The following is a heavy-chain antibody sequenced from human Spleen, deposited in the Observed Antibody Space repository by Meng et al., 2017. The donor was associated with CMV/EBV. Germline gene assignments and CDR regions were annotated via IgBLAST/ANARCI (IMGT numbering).Heavy chain of an antibody. CDR1: GFTFSSYA. CDR2: IYSGGST. Sequence: GGSLRLSCAASGFTFSSYAMHWVRQAPGKGLEWVSVIYSGGSTYYADSVKGRFTISRDNSKNTLYLQMNSLRAEDTAVYYCARPPGMDVWGQGTTVTVSS. V-gene: IGHV3-53*01. CDR3: ARPPGMDV. J-gene: IGHJ6*02.